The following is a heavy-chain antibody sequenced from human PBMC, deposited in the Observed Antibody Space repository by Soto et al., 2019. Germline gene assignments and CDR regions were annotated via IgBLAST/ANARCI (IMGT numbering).Heavy chain of an antibody. CDR3: ARDFLHESSESGAFDI. D-gene: IGHD3-10*01. CDR2: INPSGGST. CDR1: GYAFTSYY. Sequence: ASVKVSCKASGYAFTSYYMHWVRQAPGQGLEWMGIINPSGGSTSYAQKFQGRVTMTRDTSTSTVYMELSSLRSEDTAVYYCARDFLHESSESGAFDIWGQGTMVTVSS. V-gene: IGHV1-46*01. J-gene: IGHJ3*02.